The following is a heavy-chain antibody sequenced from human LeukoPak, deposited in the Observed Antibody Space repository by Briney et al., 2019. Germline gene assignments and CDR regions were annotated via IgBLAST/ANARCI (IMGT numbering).Heavy chain of an antibody. CDR1: GFTVSNSY. CDR3: ARDFSGALWFGEP. CDR2: IYSGGTT. V-gene: IGHV3-53*01. Sequence: TGGSLRLCCAASGFTVSNSYVSWVRQAPAKGLEWVSGIYSGGTTYYRDSVKGRFTISRDNSKNTLYLQMNSLRAEDTAVYYCARDFSGALWFGEPRGQGTLVTVSS. J-gene: IGHJ4*02. D-gene: IGHD3-10*01.